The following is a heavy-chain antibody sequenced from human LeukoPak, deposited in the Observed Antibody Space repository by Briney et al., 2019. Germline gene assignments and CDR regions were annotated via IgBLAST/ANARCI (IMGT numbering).Heavy chain of an antibody. V-gene: IGHV3-7*03. Sequence: GGSLRLSCAASGFSFSTIYMSWVRQTPGQGLEWVANINVDGTAEYYVDSVKGRFTISRDNAKNSLYLQMNSLRAEDTAVYYCARGGGRSTMIVADVWGQGTTVTVSS. J-gene: IGHJ6*02. CDR1: GFSFSTIY. CDR3: ARGGGRSTMIVADV. D-gene: IGHD3-22*01. CDR2: INVDGTAE.